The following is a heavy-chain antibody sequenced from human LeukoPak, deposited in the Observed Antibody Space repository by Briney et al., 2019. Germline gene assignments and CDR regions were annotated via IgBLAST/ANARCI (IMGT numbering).Heavy chain of an antibody. J-gene: IGHJ4*02. CDR2: ISDSGGTT. CDR3: AKRGVVIRVILVGFHKEAYYFDS. V-gene: IGHV3-23*01. CDR1: GITLSNYG. D-gene: IGHD3-22*01. Sequence: GGSLRLSCAVSGITLSNYGMSWVRQAPGKGLEWVAGISDSGGTTKYADSVKGRFPISRDNRKNTLYLQMNSLRDEDTAVYFCAKRGVVIRVILVGFHKEAYYFDSWGQGALVTVSS.